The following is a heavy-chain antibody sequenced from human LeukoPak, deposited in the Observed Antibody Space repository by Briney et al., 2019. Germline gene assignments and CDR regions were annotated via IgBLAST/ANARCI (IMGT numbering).Heavy chain of an antibody. CDR1: GFTLSNYA. V-gene: IGHV3-64*01. D-gene: IGHD3-10*01. CDR2: ISSNGGST. J-gene: IGHJ4*02. CDR3: ARAITMVRGVIDY. Sequence: TGGSLRLSCAASGFTLSNYAMHWVRQAPGKGLEYVSAISSNGGSTYYANSVKDRFTISRDNSKNTLYLQMGSLRAEDMAVYYCARAITMVRGVIDYWGQGTLVTVSS.